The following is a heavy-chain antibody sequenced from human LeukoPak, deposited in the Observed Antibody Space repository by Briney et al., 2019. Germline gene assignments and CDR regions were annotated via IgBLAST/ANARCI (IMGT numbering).Heavy chain of an antibody. Sequence: PGGSLRPSCAASGFTFSSYTMNWDRPAPGKGLGWVSYISSTSSPIYYADSVKGQYTISTDNAKNSLYLQMNSLRADDTAVYYCAGQYSYDSRGFDYWGQGTLVTVSS. J-gene: IGHJ4*02. CDR2: ISSTSSPI. D-gene: IGHD3-22*01. V-gene: IGHV3-48*01. CDR3: AGQYSYDSRGFDY. CDR1: GFTFSSYT.